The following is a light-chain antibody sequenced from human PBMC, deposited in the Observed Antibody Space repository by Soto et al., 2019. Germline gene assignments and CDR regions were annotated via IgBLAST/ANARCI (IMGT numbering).Light chain of an antibody. J-gene: IGLJ1*01. V-gene: IGLV2-14*02. CDR2: EVS. CDR1: SSDIGSNNL. Sequence: QSVLTQPASVSGSPGQSITISCTGSSSDIGSNNLVSWYQQHPGKAPKLMIYEVSNRPSGVSNRFSGSKSGNTASLTISGLQAEDEADYYCSSYTTSSTRVFGTGTKLTVL. CDR3: SSYTTSSTRV.